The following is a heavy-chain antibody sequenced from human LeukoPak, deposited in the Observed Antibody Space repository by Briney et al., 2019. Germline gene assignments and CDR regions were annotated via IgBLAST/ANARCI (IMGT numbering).Heavy chain of an antibody. D-gene: IGHD1-20*01. CDR1: GFTFSTYG. V-gene: IGHV3-33*01. Sequence: GRSLRLSCAASGFTFSTYGMHWVRQAPGKGLEWVAFIWYEGSNKYYADSVKGRFTISRDNSKNALYLQMNSLRAEDMAVYYCARDRIMAALYNWNDVWFDPWGRGHLVTVS. J-gene: IGHJ5*02. CDR3: ARDRIMAALYNWNDVWFDP. CDR2: IWYEGSNK.